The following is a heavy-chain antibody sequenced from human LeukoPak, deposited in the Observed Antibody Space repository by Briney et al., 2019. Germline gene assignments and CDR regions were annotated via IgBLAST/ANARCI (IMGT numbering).Heavy chain of an antibody. CDR1: GFTFSSYA. CDR2: ISGSGGST. J-gene: IGHJ4*02. CDR3: AKGNRASSWYYFDY. Sequence: GGSLRLSCAASGFTFSSYAMSWVRQAPGKGLEWVSAISGSGGSTYYADSVKGRFTISRDNSKSTLYLPMNSLRAEDTAVYYCAKGNRASSWYYFDYWGQGTLVTVSS. D-gene: IGHD6-13*01. V-gene: IGHV3-23*01.